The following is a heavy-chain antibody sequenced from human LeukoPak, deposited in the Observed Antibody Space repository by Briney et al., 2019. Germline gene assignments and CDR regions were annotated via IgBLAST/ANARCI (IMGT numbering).Heavy chain of an antibody. J-gene: IGHJ3*02. CDR1: GGSFSGYY. D-gene: IGHD3-16*01. CDR3: AGWRFLMGGDSYALYI. Sequence: SASLSLTCAVYGGSFSGYYWSWIRQPPGKGLEWHGEINQGGRTNYQPSRKGGFTISVNTSKNQFFLKLSAVAAADTAGNYGAGWRFLMGGDSYALYIWGQGAMVTLSS. CDR2: INQGGRT. V-gene: IGHV4-34*01.